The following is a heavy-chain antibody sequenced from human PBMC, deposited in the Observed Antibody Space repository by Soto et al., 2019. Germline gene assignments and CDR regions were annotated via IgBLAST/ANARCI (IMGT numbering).Heavy chain of an antibody. D-gene: IGHD3-22*01. CDR2: IIPIFGTA. Sequence: QVQLVQSGAEVRKPGSSVKVSCKASGGTFSRHAISWVRQAPGQGLEWMGGIIPIFGTANLAQKFQGRVTIIGDESTSTVFMELSSLRSEDTAMYYCARGWGYDSNDYYYAYWGQGTLVIVSS. V-gene: IGHV1-69*01. J-gene: IGHJ4*02. CDR1: GGTFSRHA. CDR3: ARGWGYDSNDYYYAY.